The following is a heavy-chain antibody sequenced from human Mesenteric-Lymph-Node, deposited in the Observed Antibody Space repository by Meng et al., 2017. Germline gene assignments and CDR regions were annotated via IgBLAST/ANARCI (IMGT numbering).Heavy chain of an antibody. D-gene: IGHD6-13*01. CDR2: IYPGDSDT. J-gene: IGHJ5*02. Sequence: GESLKISCKTSGYSFTTYWIGWVRQMPGKGLEWMGIIYPGDSDTRYSPSFQGRVTISVDKSTSSTYLQWSTLKASDTAMYYCARFGGSSLSKNWFDLWGQGTLVTVSS. CDR1: GYSFTTYW. CDR3: ARFGGSSLSKNWFDL. V-gene: IGHV5-51*01.